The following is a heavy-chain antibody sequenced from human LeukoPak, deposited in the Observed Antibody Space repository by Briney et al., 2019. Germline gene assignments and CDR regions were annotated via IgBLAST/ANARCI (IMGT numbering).Heavy chain of an antibody. CDR2: IYYNGST. CDR1: GGSISSVTYY. D-gene: IGHD1-26*01. J-gene: IGHJ4*02. Sequence: PSETLSLTCTVSGGSISSVTYYWGWIRQPPGKGLEWIGSIYYNGSTYYNPSLQSRVTISVDTSKNQFSLKLSSVTAADTAVSYWASVWELNFDYWGQGTLVTVSS. V-gene: IGHV4-39*07. CDR3: ASVWELNFDY.